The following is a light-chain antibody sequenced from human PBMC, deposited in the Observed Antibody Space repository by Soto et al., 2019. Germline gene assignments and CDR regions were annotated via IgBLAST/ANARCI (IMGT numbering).Light chain of an antibody. CDR1: SSDVGGYNY. J-gene: IGLJ2*01. Sequence: QSALTQPRSVSGSPGQSVTISCTGTSSDVGGYNYVSWYQQHPGKAPKLMIYDVSNRPSGVPDRFSGSKSGNTASLTISGLQAEDEADYYCCSYAGSSTLRVVFGGGTKVTVL. CDR2: DVS. V-gene: IGLV2-11*01. CDR3: CSYAGSSTLRVV.